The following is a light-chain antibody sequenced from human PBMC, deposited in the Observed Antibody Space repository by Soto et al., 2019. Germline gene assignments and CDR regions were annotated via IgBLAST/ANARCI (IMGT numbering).Light chain of an antibody. V-gene: IGLV2-14*01. Sequence: QSALTQPASVSGSPGQSITISCTGTSSDVGRYNYVSWYQQRPDKAPQVMIYDVRSRPSGISNRFSASKSGITASLTISGLQAEDEADYYCASYTSSDTEVFGTGTKVTVL. CDR1: SSDVGRYNY. J-gene: IGLJ1*01. CDR2: DVR. CDR3: ASYTSSDTEV.